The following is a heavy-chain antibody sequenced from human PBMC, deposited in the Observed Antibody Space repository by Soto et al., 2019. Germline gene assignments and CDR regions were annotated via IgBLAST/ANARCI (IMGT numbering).Heavy chain of an antibody. J-gene: IGHJ4*02. CDR3: ASGYLGELSLPFEY. D-gene: IGHD3-16*02. Sequence: GGSLRLSCAASGFTFDDYAMHWVRQAPGKGLEWVSGISWNSGSIGYADSVKGRFTISRDNAKNSLYLQMNSLRAEDTALYYCASGYLGELSLPFEYWGQGTLVTVSS. V-gene: IGHV3-9*01. CDR2: ISWNSGSI. CDR1: GFTFDDYA.